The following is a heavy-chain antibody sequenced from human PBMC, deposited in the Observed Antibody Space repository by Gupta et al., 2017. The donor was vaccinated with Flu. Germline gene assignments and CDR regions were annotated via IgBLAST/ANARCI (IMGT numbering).Heavy chain of an antibody. J-gene: IGHJ2*01. D-gene: IGHD3-22*01. CDR1: GDTFTGYY. Sequence: QVQLVQSGAEVKKPGASVKVSCKASGDTFTGYYMHWVRKALGQGLEWMGWINPNSGGTNYAKKFQGRVTMTRDTSISTAYMELSRLRSDDTAVYYCARYYYDSSGYPSSHWYFDLWGRGTLVTVSS. V-gene: IGHV1-2*02. CDR3: ARYYYDSSGYPSSHWYFDL. CDR2: INPNSGGT.